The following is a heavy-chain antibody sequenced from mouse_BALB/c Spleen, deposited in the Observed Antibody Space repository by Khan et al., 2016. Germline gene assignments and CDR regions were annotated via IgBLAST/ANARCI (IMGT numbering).Heavy chain of an antibody. Sequence: QVQLQQSGAELVRPGASVKLSCKALGYTFTDYEMHWVKQTPVHGLEWIGAIHPGGGGSAYNQKFKDRATLTADKSSSTAYMELSSLTSEDSAVYYRAKGLRRGYYFDSWGQGTTHTVAT. D-gene: IGHD2-4*01. CDR2: IHPGGGGS. J-gene: IGHJ2*01. CDR1: GYTFTDYE. CDR3: AKGLRRGYYFDS. V-gene: IGHV1-15*01.